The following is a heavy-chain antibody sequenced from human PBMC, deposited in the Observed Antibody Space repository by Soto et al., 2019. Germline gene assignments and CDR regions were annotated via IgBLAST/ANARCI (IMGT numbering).Heavy chain of an antibody. CDR2: INAGNGNT. Sequence: ASVKVSCKASGYTFTSYAMHWVRQAPGQRLEWMGWINAGNGNTKYSQKFQGRVTITRDTSASTAYMELSSLRSGDTAVYYCAREAVVVVAATPNWFDPWGQGTLVTVSS. CDR1: GYTFTSYA. D-gene: IGHD2-15*01. V-gene: IGHV1-3*01. J-gene: IGHJ5*02. CDR3: AREAVVVVAATPNWFDP.